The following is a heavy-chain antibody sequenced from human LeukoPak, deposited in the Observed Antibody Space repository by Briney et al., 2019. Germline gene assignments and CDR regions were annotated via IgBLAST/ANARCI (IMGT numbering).Heavy chain of an antibody. J-gene: IGHJ4*02. V-gene: IGHV4-34*01. CDR1: GGSFSGYY. CDR3: AREKISTVAD. Sequence: SETLSLTCAVYGGSFSGYYWSWIRQPPGKGLEWIGEINHSGSTNYNPSLKSRVTISVDTSKNQFSLELSSVTADDTAVYYCAREKISTVADWGQGTLVSVSP. CDR2: INHSGST. D-gene: IGHD4-23*01.